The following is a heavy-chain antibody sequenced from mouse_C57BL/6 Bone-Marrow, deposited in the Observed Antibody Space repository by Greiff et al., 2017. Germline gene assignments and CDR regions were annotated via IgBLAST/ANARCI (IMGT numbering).Heavy chain of an antibody. Sequence: EVKLQQSGPVLVKPGPSVKMSCKASGFTFTDYYMHWVKQSHGKSLEWIGLVYPYNGGTSYNQKFKGKATLTVDTSSSTAYMELNSLTSEDSAVYYCALYDCYYHYAMDYWGQGTSVTVSS. CDR1: GFTFTDYY. CDR3: ALYDCYYHYAMDY. D-gene: IGHD2-3*01. V-gene: IGHV1-36*01. CDR2: VYPYNGGT. J-gene: IGHJ4*01.